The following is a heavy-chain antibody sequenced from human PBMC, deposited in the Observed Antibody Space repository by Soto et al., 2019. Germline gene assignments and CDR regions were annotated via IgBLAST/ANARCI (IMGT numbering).Heavy chain of an antibody. CDR3: ARGPLPRIVDYMDV. CDR2: TYYRSKWYN. V-gene: IGHV6-1*01. D-gene: IGHD2-15*01. CDR1: GDSVSSNSAA. Sequence: PSQTLSLTCAISGDSVSSNSAAWNWIRQSPSRGLEWLGRTYYRSKWYNDYAVSVKSRITINPDTSKNQFSLKLSSVTAADTAVYYCARGPLPRIVDYMDVWGKGTTVTVSS. J-gene: IGHJ6*03.